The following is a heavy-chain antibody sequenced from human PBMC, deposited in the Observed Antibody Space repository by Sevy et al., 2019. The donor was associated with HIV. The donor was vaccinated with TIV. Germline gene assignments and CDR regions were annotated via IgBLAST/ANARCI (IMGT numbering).Heavy chain of an antibody. V-gene: IGHV6-1*01. CDR3: ARGWLRSGFDI. D-gene: IGHD5-12*01. CDR2: TYYRSKWYN. J-gene: IGHJ3*02. CDR1: GDSVSSNSPA. Sequence: SQTLSLTCAISGDSVSSNSPAWNWIRQSPSRGLEWLGRTYYRSKWYNDYAVSVKSRITINPDTSKNQFSRQLNSVTPEDTAVYYCARGWLRSGFDIWGQGTMVTVSS.